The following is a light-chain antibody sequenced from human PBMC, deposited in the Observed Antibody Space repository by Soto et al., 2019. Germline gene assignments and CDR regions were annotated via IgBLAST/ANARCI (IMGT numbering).Light chain of an antibody. CDR2: ESK. CDR3: CSYAGSSTWL. Sequence: QSALTQPASVSGSPGQSITISCIGTLSDIGTYDLVSWYQHHPNKAPKLIIYESKTRPSGVSSRFSASRSGDMASLTISGLQAGDEADYYCCSYAGSSTWLFGGGTKLTVL. J-gene: IGLJ3*02. V-gene: IGLV2-23*01. CDR1: LSDIGTYDL.